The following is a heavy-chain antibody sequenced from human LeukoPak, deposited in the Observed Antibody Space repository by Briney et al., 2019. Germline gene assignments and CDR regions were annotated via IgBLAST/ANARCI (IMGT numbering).Heavy chain of an antibody. CDR1: GYSFTNYW. CDR3: AGRRISLFGFFLGSGTFDL. J-gene: IGHJ3*01. Sequence: GESLKVSCKASGYSFTNYWIGWVRQMPGKGLEWMGVIYSGDSDTIYSPSFEGRVTISADRSINTAYLQWTSLQASDTGVYYCAGRRISLFGFFLGSGTFDLWGQGTLVTVSS. V-gene: IGHV5-51*01. CDR2: IYSGDSDT. D-gene: IGHD3-3*01.